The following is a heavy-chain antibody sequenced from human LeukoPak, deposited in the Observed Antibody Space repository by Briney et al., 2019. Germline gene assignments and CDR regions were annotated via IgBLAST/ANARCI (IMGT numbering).Heavy chain of an antibody. CDR1: GGSISNYY. CDR3: ARSRGTTMVTRFDY. D-gene: IGHD5-18*01. V-gene: IGHV4-4*07. Sequence: PSETLSLTCTVSGGSISNYYWSWIRPPAGKGLELIGRINTSGSTNYNPSLESRVTMSVDTSKNQFSLKLSSVTAADTAVYFCARSRGTTMVTRFDYWGQGTLVTVSS. CDR2: INTSGST. J-gene: IGHJ4*02.